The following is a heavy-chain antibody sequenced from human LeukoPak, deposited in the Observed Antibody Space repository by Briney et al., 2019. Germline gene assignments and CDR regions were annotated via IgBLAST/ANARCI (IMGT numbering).Heavy chain of an antibody. CDR2: ISAYNGNT. Sequence: ASVKVSCKASGYTFTSYGISWVRQAPGQGLEWMGWISAYNGNTNYAQKLQGRVTMTTDTSTSTAYMELRSLRSDDPAVYYCARDLDWYSSGWYYGGYWGQGTLVTVSS. V-gene: IGHV1-18*01. D-gene: IGHD6-19*01. CDR3: ARDLDWYSSGWYYGGY. CDR1: GYTFTSYG. J-gene: IGHJ4*02.